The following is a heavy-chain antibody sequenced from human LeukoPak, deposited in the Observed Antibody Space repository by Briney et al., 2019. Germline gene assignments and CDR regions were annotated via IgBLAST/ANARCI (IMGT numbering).Heavy chain of an antibody. Sequence: SETLSLTCTVSGGSISSYYWSWIRQPPGKGLEWIGYIYYSGSTNYNPSLKSRVTISVDTSKNQSSLKLSSVTAADTAVYYCAGRYGDYVGSPFDYWGQGTLVTVS. CDR3: AGRYGDYVGSPFDY. J-gene: IGHJ4*02. CDR1: GGSISSYY. CDR2: IYYSGST. V-gene: IGHV4-59*08. D-gene: IGHD4-17*01.